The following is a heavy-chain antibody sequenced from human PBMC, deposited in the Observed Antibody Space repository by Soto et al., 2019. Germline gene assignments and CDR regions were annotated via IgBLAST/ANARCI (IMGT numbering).Heavy chain of an antibody. CDR2: IYYSGST. Sequence: SETLSLTCTVSGGSISSGGYYWSWIRQHPGKGLEWIGYIYYSGSTYYNPSLKSRVTISVDTSKNQFSLKLSSVTAADTAVYYCARGGDKYCSSTSCLIDYWGQGTLVTVSS. V-gene: IGHV4-31*03. J-gene: IGHJ4*02. CDR1: GGSISSGGYY. D-gene: IGHD2-2*01. CDR3: ARGGDKYCSSTSCLIDY.